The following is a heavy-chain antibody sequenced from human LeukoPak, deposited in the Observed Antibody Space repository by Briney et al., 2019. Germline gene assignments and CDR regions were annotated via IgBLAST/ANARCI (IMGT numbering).Heavy chain of an antibody. V-gene: IGHV3-20*04. J-gene: IGHJ4*02. CDR1: GFTFDDYG. Sequence: GGSLRLSCAASGFTFDDYGMSWARQDPGKGLEWVSGINWNGGSTAYADSVKGRFTISRDNSKNMLFLEINSLRAEDTAQYYCARADETNMDYWGQGTLV. CDR2: INWNGGST. CDR3: ARADETNMDY. D-gene: IGHD2/OR15-2a*01.